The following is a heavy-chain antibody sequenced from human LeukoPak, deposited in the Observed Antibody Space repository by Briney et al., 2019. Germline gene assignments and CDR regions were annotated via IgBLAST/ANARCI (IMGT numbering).Heavy chain of an antibody. J-gene: IGHJ4*02. CDR1: GGTFSSYA. V-gene: IGHV1-69*04. CDR3: AREHYDSSGYYPAFDY. Sequence: SVKASCKASGGTFSSYAISWVRQAPGQGLEWMGRIIPILGIANYAQKFQGRVTITADKSTSTAYMELSSLRSEDTAVYYCAREHYDSSGYYPAFDYWGQGTLVTVSS. D-gene: IGHD3-22*01. CDR2: IIPILGIA.